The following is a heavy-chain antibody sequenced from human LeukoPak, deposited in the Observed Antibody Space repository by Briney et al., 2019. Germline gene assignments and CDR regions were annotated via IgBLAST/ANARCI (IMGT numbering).Heavy chain of an antibody. J-gene: IGHJ3*02. CDR3: ARPSGSYYYDAFDI. Sequence: GGSLRLSCAASGFTFSSYGMHWVRQAPGKGLEWVAFIRYDGSNKYYADSVKGRFTISRDNAKNTLYLQMNSLRAEDTAVYYCARPSGSYYYDAFDIWGHGTMVTVSS. CDR1: GFTFSSYG. D-gene: IGHD1-26*01. CDR2: IRYDGSNK. V-gene: IGHV3-30*02.